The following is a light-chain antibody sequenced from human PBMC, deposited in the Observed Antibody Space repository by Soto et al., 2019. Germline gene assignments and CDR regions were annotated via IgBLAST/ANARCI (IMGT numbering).Light chain of an antibody. V-gene: IGLV3-1*01. CDR3: QAWDSSTVV. CDR1: KLGDKY. Sequence: SYELTQPPSVSVSPGQTASITCSGDKLGDKYACWFQQKTGQSPVLVMYQDSRRPSGIPERFAGSNSGNTATLTISGTQAMDDADYYCQAWDSSTVVFGGGTKLTVL. CDR2: QDS. J-gene: IGLJ2*01.